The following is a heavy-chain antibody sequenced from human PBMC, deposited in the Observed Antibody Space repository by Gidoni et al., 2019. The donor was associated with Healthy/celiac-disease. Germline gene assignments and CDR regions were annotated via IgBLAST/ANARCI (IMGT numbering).Heavy chain of an antibody. CDR1: GFTFYDYG. Sequence: EVQLVESGGGVVRPGGSLRLSCAAAGFTFYDYGMSWVRQATGKGLEWVSGINWNGGSTGYADYVKGRFTISRDNAKNSLYLQMNSLRAEDTALYYCARVVPAAMWFDYWGQGTLVTVSS. J-gene: IGHJ4*02. CDR2: INWNGGST. V-gene: IGHV3-20*04. CDR3: ARVVPAAMWFDY. D-gene: IGHD2-2*01.